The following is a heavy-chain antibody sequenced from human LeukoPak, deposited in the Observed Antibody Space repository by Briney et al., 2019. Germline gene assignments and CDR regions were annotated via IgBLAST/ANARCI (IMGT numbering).Heavy chain of an antibody. CDR2: IYYSGST. V-gene: IGHV4-59*08. Sequence: SETLSLTCTVSGGSISSYYWSWIRQPPGKGLEWIGYIYYSGSTNYNPSLKSRVTISVDTSKNQFSLKLSSVTAADTAVYYCARQGAAAGTVYFDYWGQGTLVTVSS. J-gene: IGHJ4*02. CDR1: GGSISSYY. D-gene: IGHD6-13*01. CDR3: ARQGAAAGTVYFDY.